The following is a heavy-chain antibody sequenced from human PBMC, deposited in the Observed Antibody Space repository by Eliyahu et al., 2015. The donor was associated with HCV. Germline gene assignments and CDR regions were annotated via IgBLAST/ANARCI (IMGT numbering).Heavy chain of an antibody. CDR3: AKDPGGSRGSYYGLVV. J-gene: IGHJ6*02. CDR1: GDSVSSNNW. V-gene: IGHV4-4*02. Sequence: QVQLQESGPGLVKPSGTLSLICAVSGDSVSSNNWWSWVRQSPGKGLEWIGDIFHSGSFNYNPSLENRVTISIDKSKNQVSLKLKSVTAADSAVYYCAKDPGGSRGSYYGLVVWGQGTTVTVSS. CDR2: IFHSGSF. D-gene: IGHD3-10*01.